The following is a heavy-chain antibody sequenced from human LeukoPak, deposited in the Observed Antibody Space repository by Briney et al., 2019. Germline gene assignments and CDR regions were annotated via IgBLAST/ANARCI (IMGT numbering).Heavy chain of an antibody. Sequence: GGSLRLSCTPSGFTVSRYYMSWVRQAPGQGLECVSLIHSGGSTFYADSVKGRFTLSIDISKNTLYLQMNSLRAEDTAVYYCARGKLWTYDSSGYYLYYWGQGTLVTVSS. CDR3: ARGKLWTYDSSGYYLYY. CDR1: GFTVSRYY. D-gene: IGHD3-22*01. V-gene: IGHV3-66*01. J-gene: IGHJ4*02. CDR2: IHSGGST.